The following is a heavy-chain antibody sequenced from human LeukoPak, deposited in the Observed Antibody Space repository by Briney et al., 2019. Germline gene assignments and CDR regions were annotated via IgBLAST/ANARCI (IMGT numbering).Heavy chain of an antibody. Sequence: ASVNVSCKASGYTFTSYGISWVRQAPGQGLEWMGWISTYNGNTNYAPKVRGRVTMTTDTSTNTAYMELRSLTSDDTAMYFCARDTAAAGGGGYYYYYYMDVWGKGTTVTISS. V-gene: IGHV1-18*01. CDR1: GYTFTSYG. J-gene: IGHJ6*03. CDR2: ISTYNGNT. D-gene: IGHD6-13*01. CDR3: ARDTAAAGGGGYYYYYYMDV.